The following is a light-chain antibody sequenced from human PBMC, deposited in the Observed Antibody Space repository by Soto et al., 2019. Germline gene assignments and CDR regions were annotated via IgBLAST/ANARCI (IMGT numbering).Light chain of an antibody. CDR2: EVS. CDR1: NGDVGSYNL. V-gene: IGLV2-23*02. CDR3: CSFGGSYAHVI. J-gene: IGLJ2*01. Sequence: QSALTQPASVSGSPGQSITLSCTGTNGDVGSYNLVSWYQQHPGRAPKVMIYEVSQRPSGVSYRFSGSKSGNTASLTISGLQAEDEADYYCCSFGGSYAHVIFGGGTKLTVL.